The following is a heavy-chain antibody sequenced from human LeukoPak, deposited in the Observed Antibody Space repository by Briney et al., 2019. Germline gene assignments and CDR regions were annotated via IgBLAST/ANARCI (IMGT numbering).Heavy chain of an antibody. Sequence: ASVKVSCKASGYTFTSYGISWVRQAPGQGFEWMGWISAYNGNTNYAQKLQGKVTMTTDTSTSTAYMELRSLRSDDTAVYYCAGSYYYDSSGYYLENWFDPWGQGTLVTVSS. J-gene: IGHJ5*02. CDR1: GYTFTSYG. CDR3: AGSYYYDSSGYYLENWFDP. CDR2: ISAYNGNT. D-gene: IGHD3-22*01. V-gene: IGHV1-18*01.